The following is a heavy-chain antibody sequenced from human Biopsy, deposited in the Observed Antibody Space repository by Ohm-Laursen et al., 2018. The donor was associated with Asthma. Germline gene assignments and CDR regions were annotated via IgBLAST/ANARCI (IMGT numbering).Heavy chain of an antibody. CDR2: ISSLSRYK. V-gene: IGHV3-21*01. CDR1: GFDFSDYT. Sequence: SLRLSCAASGFDFSDYTMNWVRQAPGKGLEWVSSISSLSRYKYYSDSLRGRVTISRDNAKSSLHLQMSSLRAEDTAVYFCARDFTIGSGSPFHFWGPGTLDTVSS. CDR3: ARDFTIGSGSPFHF. D-gene: IGHD3-10*01. J-gene: IGHJ4*01.